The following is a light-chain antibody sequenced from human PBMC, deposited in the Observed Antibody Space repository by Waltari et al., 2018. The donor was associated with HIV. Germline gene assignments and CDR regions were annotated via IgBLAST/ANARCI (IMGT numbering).Light chain of an antibody. J-gene: IGKJ4*01. CDR3: KQSHNPPLP. CDR1: LSSSSY. CDR2: AAP. V-gene: IGKV1-39*01. Sequence: DIQMTQAPSSLSASVGDRVTSTCRASLSSSSYSNWYQYKPGKAPQLLIYAAPSLQSGVTSRFSGRGSGTDFTLTISSLQPEEFATDYCKQSHNPPLPFGAGTKVEIK.